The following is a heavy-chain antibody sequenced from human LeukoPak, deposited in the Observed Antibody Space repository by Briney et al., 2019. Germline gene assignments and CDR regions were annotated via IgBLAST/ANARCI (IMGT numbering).Heavy chain of an antibody. J-gene: IGHJ4*02. CDR2: ISYDGSNK. V-gene: IGHV3-30-3*01. D-gene: IGHD3-16*01. Sequence: GRSLRLSCAASGFTFSSYAMHWVRQAPGKGLEWVAVISYDGSNKYYADSVKGRFTISRDNSKNTLYLQMNSLRAEDTAVYYCTRSLDEWGQGTLVTVSS. CDR3: TRSLDE. CDR1: GFTFSSYA.